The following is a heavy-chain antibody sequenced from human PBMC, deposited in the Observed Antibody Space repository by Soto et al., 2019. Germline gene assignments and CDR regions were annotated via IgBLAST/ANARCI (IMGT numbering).Heavy chain of an antibody. J-gene: IGHJ4*02. CDR2: IYYSGST. CDR3: ARSDYYDSSGYYPSALDY. Sequence: QVQLQESGPGLVKPSETLSLTCTVSGGSISSYYWSWIRQPPGKGLEWIGYIYYSGSTNYNPSLKSRVTISVDTSKNQFSLKLSSVTAADTAVYYCARSDYYDSSGYYPSALDYWGQGTLVTVSS. D-gene: IGHD3-22*01. V-gene: IGHV4-59*01. CDR1: GGSISSYY.